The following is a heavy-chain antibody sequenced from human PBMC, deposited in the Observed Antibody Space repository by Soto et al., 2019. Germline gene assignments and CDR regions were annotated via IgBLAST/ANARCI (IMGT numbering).Heavy chain of an antibody. CDR1: GYTFTSYD. Sequence: QVQLVQSGAEVKKPGASVKVSCKASGYTFTSYDINWVRQAPGQGLAWMGWMNPNSGNTGYAQKFQGRVTMTRNTSISTAYMELSSLRSEDTAVYYCARETVTTGNYFDYWGQGTLVTVSS. J-gene: IGHJ4*02. D-gene: IGHD4-17*01. CDR3: ARETVTTGNYFDY. CDR2: MNPNSGNT. V-gene: IGHV1-8*01.